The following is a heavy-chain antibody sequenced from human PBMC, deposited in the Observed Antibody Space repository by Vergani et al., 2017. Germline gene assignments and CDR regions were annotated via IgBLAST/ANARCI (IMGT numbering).Heavy chain of an antibody. Sequence: VHLVESGGGVVQPGRSLTLSCVASGFSFRGHGMHWVRQAPEKGLEWVAHISPDGSATSYVDSVKGRFTISRDNSKSTLFLQMNGLTSEDTAIYYCAQCANSVPRLPVYWGQGTLVTVSS. D-gene: IGHD5/OR15-5a*01. CDR1: GFSFRGHG. CDR3: AQCANSVPRLPVY. J-gene: IGHJ4*02. V-gene: IGHV3-7*03. CDR2: ISPDGSAT.